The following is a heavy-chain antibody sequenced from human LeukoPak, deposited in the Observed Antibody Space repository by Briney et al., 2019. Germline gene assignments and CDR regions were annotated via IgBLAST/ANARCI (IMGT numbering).Heavy chain of an antibody. V-gene: IGHV4-59*01. J-gene: IGHJ5*02. D-gene: IGHD1-1*01. CDR2: IYYSGST. CDR3: ARHGTSRTNLNWFDP. Sequence: SETLSLTCTVSGGSISRFYWSWIRQPPGKGLEWIGYIYYSGSTNYNPSLKSRVTISVDTSKNQFSLKLSSVTAADPAVYYCARHGTSRTNLNWFDPWGQGTLVTVSS. CDR1: GGSISRFY.